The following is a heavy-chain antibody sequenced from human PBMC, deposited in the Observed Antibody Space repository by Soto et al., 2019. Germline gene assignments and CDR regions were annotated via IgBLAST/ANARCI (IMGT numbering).Heavy chain of an antibody. D-gene: IGHD1-26*01. CDR1: GFTFSNAW. Sequence: GGSLRLSCAASGFTFSNAWMSWVRQAPGKGLEWVGRIKSKTDGGTTDYAAPVKGRFTISRDDSKNTLYLQMNSLRAEDTAVYYCARDQAREGYFRSAGYYGMDVWGQGTTVTVSS. J-gene: IGHJ6*02. CDR3: ARDQAREGYFRSAGYYGMDV. CDR2: IKSKTDGGTT. V-gene: IGHV3-15*01.